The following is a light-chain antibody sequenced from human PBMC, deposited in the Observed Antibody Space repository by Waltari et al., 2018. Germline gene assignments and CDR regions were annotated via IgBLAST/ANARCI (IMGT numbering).Light chain of an antibody. V-gene: IGLV3-19*01. J-gene: IGLJ3*02. CDR1: SLRTSY. CDR3: SSRNGRADQVV. CDR2: GKD. Sequence: SSELTQDPGVSVALGQTFTITCQGDSLRTSYATWYQLKPGQAPVLVIHGKDKRPSRIPDPISGYSSGTTASFTITGAQAEDEADYYCSSRNGRADQVVFAGGTKVTVL.